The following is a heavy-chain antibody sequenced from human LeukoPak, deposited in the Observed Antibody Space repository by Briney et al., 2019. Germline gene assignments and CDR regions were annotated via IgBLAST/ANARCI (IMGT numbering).Heavy chain of an antibody. J-gene: IGHJ4*02. CDR3: AKLTGTFDY. D-gene: IGHD7-27*01. V-gene: IGHV3-30*02. CDR1: GFTFSSYG. Sequence: GGSLRFSCAASGFTFSSYGMHWVRQAPGKGLEWVAFIRYDGINKYYADSVKGRFTISRDNSKNTLYLQMNSLRAEDTAVYYCAKLTGTFDYWGQGTLVTVSS. CDR2: IRYDGINK.